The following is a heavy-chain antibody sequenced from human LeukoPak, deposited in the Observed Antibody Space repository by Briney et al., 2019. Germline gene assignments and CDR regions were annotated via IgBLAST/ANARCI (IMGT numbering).Heavy chain of an antibody. Sequence: SVKVSCKASGGTFSSYAISWVRQAPGQGLEWMGGIIPIFGTANYAQKFQGRVTITADESTSTAYMGLSSLRSEDTAVYYCARPRVEIRFDYYGSGSLQKPLDYWGQGTLVTVSS. V-gene: IGHV1-69*13. D-gene: IGHD3-10*01. CDR2: IIPIFGTA. J-gene: IGHJ4*02. CDR1: GGTFSSYA. CDR3: ARPRVEIRFDYYGSGSLQKPLDY.